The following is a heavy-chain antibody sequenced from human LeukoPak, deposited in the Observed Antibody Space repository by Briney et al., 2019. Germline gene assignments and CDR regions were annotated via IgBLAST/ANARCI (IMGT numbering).Heavy chain of an antibody. CDR2: IKQDGSEK. CDR3: AREGFCSGGICSYDN. Sequence: GGSLRLSCAASGFTFTNYWMDWVRQAPGKGLEWVARIKQDGSEKYYVESVKGRFTISRDNAKNSLYLQMDSLRAEDTAVYYCAREGFCSGGICSYDNWGQGTLVTVSS. CDR1: GFTFTNYW. V-gene: IGHV3-7*01. D-gene: IGHD2-15*01. J-gene: IGHJ4*02.